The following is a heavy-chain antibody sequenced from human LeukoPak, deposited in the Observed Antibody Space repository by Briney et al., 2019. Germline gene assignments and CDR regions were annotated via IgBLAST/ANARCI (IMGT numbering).Heavy chain of an antibody. CDR2: IHTDGRTT. CDR1: GFTFSNYW. Sequence: GSLRPSCAASGFTFSNYWMRWVRQVPGEGLVWVSYIHTDGRTTGYAASVKGRFTISRDNSKNTLYLQMSSLRAEDTAIYYCVTESYSRSWYYWGQGTLVTVSS. V-gene: IGHV3-74*01. J-gene: IGHJ4*02. CDR3: VTESYSRSWYY. D-gene: IGHD6-13*01.